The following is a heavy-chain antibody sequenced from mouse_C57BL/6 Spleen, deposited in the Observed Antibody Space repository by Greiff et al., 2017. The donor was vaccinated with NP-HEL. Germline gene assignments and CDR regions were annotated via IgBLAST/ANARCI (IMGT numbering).Heavy chain of an antibody. CDR1: GFTFSDYG. D-gene: IGHD4-1*01. V-gene: IGHV5-17*01. J-gene: IGHJ3*01. CDR2: ISSGSSTI. Sequence: EVMLVESGGGLVKPGGSLKLSCAASGFTFSDYGMHWVRQAPEKGLEWVAYISSGSSTIYYADTVKGRFTISRDNAKNTLFLQMTRLRSEDTAMYYCARGNWGLSFAYWGQGTLVTVSA. CDR3: ARGNWGLSFAY.